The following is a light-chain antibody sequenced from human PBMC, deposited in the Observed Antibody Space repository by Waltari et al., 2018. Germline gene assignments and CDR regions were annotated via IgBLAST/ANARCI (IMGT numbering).Light chain of an antibody. CDR1: QSVNNY. Sequence: EIVLTQSPATLSLSPGERATLSCRASQSVNNYLAWYQHKPGQTPRLLIYGASNMATGIPARFSGSGSGTDFTLTISSREPEDFAFYYCQQRSNWPPSITFGQGTRLEIK. J-gene: IGKJ5*01. CDR2: GAS. V-gene: IGKV3-11*01. CDR3: QQRSNWPPSIT.